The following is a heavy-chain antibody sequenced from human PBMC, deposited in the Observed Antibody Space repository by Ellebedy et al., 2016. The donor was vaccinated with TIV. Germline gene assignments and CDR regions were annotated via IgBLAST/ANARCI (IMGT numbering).Heavy chain of an antibody. J-gene: IGHJ2*01. CDR1: GDSIYSYY. V-gene: IGHV4-4*07. D-gene: IGHD2-15*01. CDR2: IYYSGST. CDR3: ARVTAAYWYFDL. Sequence: SETLSLTCTVSGDSIYSYYWSWIRQPAGKGLEWIGRIYYSGSTNYNPSLKSRVTMSVDTSKNQFSLKLSSVTAADTAVYYCARVTAAYWYFDLWGRGTLVTVSS.